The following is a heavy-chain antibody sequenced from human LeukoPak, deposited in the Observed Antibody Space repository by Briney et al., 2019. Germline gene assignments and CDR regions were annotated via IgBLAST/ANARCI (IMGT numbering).Heavy chain of an antibody. D-gene: IGHD3-10*01. Sequence: PSETLSLTCAVYGGSLKDYLWSWIRQPPGQGLEWIGEVGHSGTTNYNPSLKSRVTISVDTSKNQFSLKLTSVTAADTAVYYCARELISSRAAFDTWGQGTVVTVSS. CDR3: ARELISSRAAFDT. V-gene: IGHV4-34*01. CDR1: GGSLKDYL. CDR2: VGHSGTT. J-gene: IGHJ3*02.